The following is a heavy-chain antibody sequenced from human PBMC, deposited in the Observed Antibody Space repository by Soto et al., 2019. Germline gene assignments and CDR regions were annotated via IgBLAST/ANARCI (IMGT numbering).Heavy chain of an antibody. V-gene: IGHV4-61*01. CDR3: ARGLTMGQLPSHFDH. CDR2: VHSSGIT. D-gene: IGHD3-16*01. CDR1: GGSVSNDNFY. Sequence: SETLSLTCTVSGGSVSNDNFYWSWIRQPLGKGLEWIGYVHSSGITNDNPSLKRRVTISVDTSRNQFSLRLSSVTAAETAVYYCARGLTMGQLPSHFDHWGQGTLVTVSS. J-gene: IGHJ5*02.